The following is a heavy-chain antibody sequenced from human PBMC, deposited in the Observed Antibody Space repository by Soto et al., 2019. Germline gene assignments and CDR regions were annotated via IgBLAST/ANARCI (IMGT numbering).Heavy chain of an antibody. J-gene: IGHJ4*02. CDR1: GGSISSSSYY. D-gene: IGHD3-10*01. Sequence: SETLSLTCTVSGGSISSSSYYWGWIRQPPGKGLEWIGSIYYSGSTYYNPSLKSRVTISVDTSKNQFSLKLSSVTAADTAVYYCASLQNEITMVRGVYFDYWGQGTLVTVSS. V-gene: IGHV4-39*01. CDR3: ASLQNEITMVRGVYFDY. CDR2: IYYSGST.